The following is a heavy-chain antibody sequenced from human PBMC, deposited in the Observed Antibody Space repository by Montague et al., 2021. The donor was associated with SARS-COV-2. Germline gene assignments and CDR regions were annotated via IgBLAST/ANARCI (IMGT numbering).Heavy chain of an antibody. D-gene: IGHD3-3*02. Sequence: SLRLSCAASDITFSKYSMNWVRQAPGKGLEWISYISGDGRTIYYADSVRVRFTISRDNAVRSLYVEMTRLRDEDTATYYCATDLFAFRRSEGRDYWGQGTLVTVSS. CDR2: ISGDGRTI. CDR1: DITFSKYS. V-gene: IGHV3-48*02. J-gene: IGHJ4*02. CDR3: ATDLFAFRRSEGRDY.